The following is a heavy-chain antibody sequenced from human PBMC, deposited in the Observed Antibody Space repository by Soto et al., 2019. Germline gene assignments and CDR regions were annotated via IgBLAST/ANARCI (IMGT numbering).Heavy chain of an antibody. CDR3: TRDSGGYYYDSSGLTLNYDYYGMDL. CDR2: IRSKAYGGTT. V-gene: IGHV3-49*03. Sequence: GGSLRLSCTASGFTFGDYAMGWFRQAPGKGLEWVGFIRSKAYGGTTEYAASVKGRFTISRDDSKSIAYLQMNSLKTEDTAVYYCTRDSGGYYYDSSGLTLNYDYYGMDLWGQGTTVTVSS. CDR1: GFTFGDYA. D-gene: IGHD3-22*01. J-gene: IGHJ6*02.